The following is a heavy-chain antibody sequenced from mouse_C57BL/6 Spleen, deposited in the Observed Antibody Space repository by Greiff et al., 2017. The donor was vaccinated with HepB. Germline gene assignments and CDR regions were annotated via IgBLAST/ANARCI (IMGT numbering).Heavy chain of an antibody. D-gene: IGHD2-4*01. Sequence: EVQLVESVAELVRPGASVKLSCTASGFNIKNTYMHWVKQRPEQGLEWIGRIDPANGNTKYAPKFQGKATITADTSSSTAYLQLSSLTSEDTAIYYCARYYDYDEGYAMDYWGQGTSVTVSS. CDR1: GFNIKNTY. J-gene: IGHJ4*01. V-gene: IGHV14-3*01. CDR3: ARYYDYDEGYAMDY. CDR2: IDPANGNT.